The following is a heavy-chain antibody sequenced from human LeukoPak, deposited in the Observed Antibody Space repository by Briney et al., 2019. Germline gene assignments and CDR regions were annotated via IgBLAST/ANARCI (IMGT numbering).Heavy chain of an antibody. CDR2: INPNSGGT. V-gene: IGHV1-2*02. D-gene: IGHD2-2*01. Sequence: ASVKVSCKASGYTFTSYGISWVRQAPGQGLEWMGWINPNSGGTNYAQKFQGRVTMTRDTSISTAYMELSRLRSDDTAVYYCARAWVEDIVVVPAALPYNWFDPWGQGTLVTVSS. CDR1: GYTFTSYG. J-gene: IGHJ5*02. CDR3: ARAWVEDIVVVPAALPYNWFDP.